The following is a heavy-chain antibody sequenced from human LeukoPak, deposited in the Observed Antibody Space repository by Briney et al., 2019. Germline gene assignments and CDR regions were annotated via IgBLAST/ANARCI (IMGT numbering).Heavy chain of an antibody. D-gene: IGHD3-22*01. CDR2: ISGSGGRT. J-gene: IGHJ4*02. Sequence: GGSLRLSCAASGFTFSSYAMSWVRQAPGKGLEWVSAISGSGGRTYYADSVKGRFTISRDNSKNTLYLQMNSLRAEDTAVYYCAKDFGDTYYYDSSGYYSDYWGQGTLVTVSS. CDR1: GFTFSSYA. V-gene: IGHV3-23*01. CDR3: AKDFGDTYYYDSSGYYSDY.